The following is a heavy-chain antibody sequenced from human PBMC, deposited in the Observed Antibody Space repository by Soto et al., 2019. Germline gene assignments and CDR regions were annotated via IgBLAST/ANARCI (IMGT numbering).Heavy chain of an antibody. V-gene: IGHV1-69*13. J-gene: IGHJ3*02. CDR2: IIPIFGTA. CDR3: ARRMRAAGTRDAFDI. D-gene: IGHD6-13*01. CDR1: GGTFSSYA. Sequence: ASVKVSCKASGGTFSSYAISWVRQAPGQGLEWMGGIIPIFGTANYAQKFQGRVTITADESTSTAYMELSSLRSEDTAVYYCARRMRAAGTRDAFDIWGQGTMVTVSS.